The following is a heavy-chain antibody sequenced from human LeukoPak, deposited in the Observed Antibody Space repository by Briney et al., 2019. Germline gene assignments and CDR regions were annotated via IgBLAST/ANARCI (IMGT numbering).Heavy chain of an antibody. CDR2: VSSSGSTI. Sequence: GGSLRLSCAASGFTFSDYYMSWVRQAPGKGLEGGSYVSSSGSTIYYADSVKGRFTISRDNAKSSLYLQMNSLRAEDTAVYYCARDPQGVATEYYYGMDVWGQGTTVTVSS. CDR3: ARDPQGVATEYYYGMDV. CDR1: GFTFSDYY. V-gene: IGHV3-11*01. D-gene: IGHD5-12*01. J-gene: IGHJ6*02.